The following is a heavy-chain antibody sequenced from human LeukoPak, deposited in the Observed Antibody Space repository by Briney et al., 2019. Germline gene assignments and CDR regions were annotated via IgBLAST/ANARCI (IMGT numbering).Heavy chain of an antibody. V-gene: IGHV4-39*01. J-gene: IGHJ5*02. D-gene: IGHD1-26*01. CDR3: ARRPIVGSTGFYIDP. CDR2: IYYGGSP. CDR1: GGSISTTTNS. Sequence: PSETLSLTCNVSGGSISTTTNSWGWAWIRQRPTKGLEWIGSIYYGGSPYYTSSLKSRVTISVDTSKNQFSLKLASLTAADTAVYYCARRPIVGSTGFYIDPWGPGTLVTVSS.